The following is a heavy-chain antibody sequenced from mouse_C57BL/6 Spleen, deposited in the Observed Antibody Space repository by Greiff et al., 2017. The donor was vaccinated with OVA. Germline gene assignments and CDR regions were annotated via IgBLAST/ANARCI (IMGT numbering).Heavy chain of an antibody. V-gene: IGHV1-19*01. CDR3: ASWDGFAY. D-gene: IGHD4-1*01. J-gene: IGHJ3*01. Sequence: EVQVVESGPVLVKPGASVKMSCKASGYTFTDYYMNWVKQSHGKSLEWIGVINPYNGGTSYNQKFKGKATLTVDKSSSTAYMELNSLTSEDSAVYYSASWDGFAYWGKGTLVTVAA. CDR1: GYTFTDYY. CDR2: INPYNGGT.